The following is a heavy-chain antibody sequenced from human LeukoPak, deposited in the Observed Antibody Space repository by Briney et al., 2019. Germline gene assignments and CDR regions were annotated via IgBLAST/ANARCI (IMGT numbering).Heavy chain of an antibody. V-gene: IGHV3-21*03. CDR1: GFTFSSYT. D-gene: IGHD2-2*01. CDR3: ARDFGGYCSSSNCYLGWLDY. Sequence: PGGPLRLSCAASGFTFSSYTMNWVRQAPGKGLEWVSSIISSSSYIYYADSVKGRFTISRDNAKISLYLQMNSLRAEDTAVYYCARDFGGYCSSSNCYLGWLDYWGQGTLVTVSS. CDR2: IISSSSYI. J-gene: IGHJ4*02.